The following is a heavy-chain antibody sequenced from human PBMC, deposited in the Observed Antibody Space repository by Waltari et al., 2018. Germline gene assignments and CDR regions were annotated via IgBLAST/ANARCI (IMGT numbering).Heavy chain of an antibody. CDR3: AREVGIAAAASP. J-gene: IGHJ5*02. CDR1: GDSIPSSNW. V-gene: IGHV4-4*02. Sequence: QGQLQESGPGMVKPSGTLSLTCAVSGDSIPSSNWWTWARQPPGKGLEWIGESSHSGTTNYNPSRKSRVTISVDKSKNQFSLQLNSVTAADTAGYYCAREVGIAAAASPWGQGILVTVSS. CDR2: SSHSGTT. D-gene: IGHD6-13*01.